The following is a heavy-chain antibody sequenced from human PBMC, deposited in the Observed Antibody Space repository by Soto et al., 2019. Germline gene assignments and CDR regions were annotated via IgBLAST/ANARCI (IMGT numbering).Heavy chain of an antibody. CDR2: ISAYNGNT. CDR3: ARDHYYYDSSGPDAFDI. D-gene: IGHD3-22*01. CDR1: GYTFTSYG. V-gene: IGHV1-18*01. Sequence: ASVKVSCKASGYTFTSYGISWVRQAPGQGLEWMGWISAYNGNTNYAQKLQGRVTMTTDTSTSTAYMELRSLRSDDTAVYYCARDHYYYDSSGPDAFDIWGQGTIVTVSS. J-gene: IGHJ3*02.